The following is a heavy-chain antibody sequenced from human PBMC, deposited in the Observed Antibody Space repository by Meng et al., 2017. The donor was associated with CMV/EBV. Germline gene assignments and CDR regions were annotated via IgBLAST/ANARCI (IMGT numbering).Heavy chain of an antibody. CDR2: IKQDGSEK. Sequence: GESLMTSCAAAGFTFSSYWMSWVRQAPGKGLEWVANIKQDGSEKYYVDSVKGRFTISKDNAKNSLYLQMNSLRAEDTAVYYCARDHATWFDPWGQGTLVTVSS. J-gene: IGHJ5*02. CDR3: ARDHATWFDP. V-gene: IGHV3-7*01. D-gene: IGHD2-15*01. CDR1: GFTFSSYW.